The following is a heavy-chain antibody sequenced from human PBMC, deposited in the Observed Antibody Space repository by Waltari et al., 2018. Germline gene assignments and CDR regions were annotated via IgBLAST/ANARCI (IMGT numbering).Heavy chain of an antibody. J-gene: IGHJ4*02. V-gene: IGHV3-33*01. Sequence: QVQLVESGGGVVQPGRSLRLSCAASGFTFSSYGMHWVRQAPGKGLEWVAVKWYDGSNKYYADSVKGRFTISRDNSKNTLYLQMNSLRAEDTAVYYCARDRGCSSTSCQPSLDYWGQGTLVTVSS. CDR1: GFTFSSYG. CDR3: ARDRGCSSTSCQPSLDY. D-gene: IGHD2-2*01. CDR2: KWYDGSNK.